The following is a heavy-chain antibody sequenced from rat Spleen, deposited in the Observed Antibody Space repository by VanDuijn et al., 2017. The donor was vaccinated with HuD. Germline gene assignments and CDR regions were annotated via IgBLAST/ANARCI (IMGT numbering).Heavy chain of an antibody. CDR1: GFSLTSYN. CDR2: MRYNGDT. J-gene: IGHJ2*01. CDR3: TRFDSGGSYFDH. D-gene: IGHD1-11*01. Sequence: QVQLKESGPGLVQPSQTLSLTCTVSGFSLTSYNVHWVRQPPGKGLEWMGRMRYNGDTSYNSALKSRLSISRDTSKNQVFLKMNSLQTDDTGTYYCTRFDSGGSYFDHWGQGVMVTVSS. V-gene: IGHV2-63*01.